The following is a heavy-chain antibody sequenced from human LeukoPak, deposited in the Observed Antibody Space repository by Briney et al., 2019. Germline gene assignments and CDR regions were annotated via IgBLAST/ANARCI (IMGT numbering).Heavy chain of an antibody. J-gene: IGHJ4*02. V-gene: IGHV3-9*01. CDR2: ISWNSGSI. Sequence: QTGGSLRLSCAASGFTFSSYWMHWVRQAPGKGLEWVSGISWNSGSIGYADSVKGRFTISRDNAKNSLYLQMNSLRAEDTALYYCAKGNYFFDYWGQGTLVTVSS. CDR3: AKGNYFFDY. CDR1: GFTFSSYW.